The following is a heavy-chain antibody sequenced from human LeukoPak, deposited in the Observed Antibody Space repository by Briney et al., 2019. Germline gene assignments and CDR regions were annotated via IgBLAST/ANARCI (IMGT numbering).Heavy chain of an antibody. J-gene: IGHJ4*02. CDR1: GFCFTVYP. Sequence: TGGSLRLSCAASGFCFTVYPMNWVRQAPGKGREWVSNIRTSAEGANKASYADSVKGRVTISRDDAKNTLYLHMNSLRDDDTAVYYCASDQRYAFDHGGQGTLVTVPS. CDR3: ASDQRYAFDH. V-gene: IGHV3-48*02. D-gene: IGHD2-2*01. CDR2: IRTSAEGANKA.